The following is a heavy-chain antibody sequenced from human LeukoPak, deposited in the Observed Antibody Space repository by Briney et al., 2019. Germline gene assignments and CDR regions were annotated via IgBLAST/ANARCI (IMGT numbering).Heavy chain of an antibody. CDR3: ARQWPKSSGYYLFDY. Sequence: SSVKDSRKTSGGTFSNINWVRQAPGQGLEWMGGIIPIFGTATYAQKFQGRVTITTDESTSTAYMELRGLTSEDTAVYYCARQWPKSSGYYLFDYWGQGTLVPVSS. CDR1: GGTFSN. D-gene: IGHD3-22*01. V-gene: IGHV1-69*05. CDR2: IIPIFGTA. J-gene: IGHJ4*02.